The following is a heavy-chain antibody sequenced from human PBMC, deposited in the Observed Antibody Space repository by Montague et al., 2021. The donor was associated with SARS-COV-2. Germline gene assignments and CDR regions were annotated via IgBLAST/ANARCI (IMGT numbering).Heavy chain of an antibody. Sequence: TLSLTCTVSGGSISSGGYYWSWIRQHTGKGLEWIGYIYYSGSTYYNPSLKSRVTISVDKSKNQFSLKLSSVTAADTAVYYCARDVGWYSSSWFDYWGQGTLVTVSS. CDR2: IYYSGST. J-gene: IGHJ4*02. V-gene: IGHV4-31*03. CDR1: GGSISSGGYY. D-gene: IGHD6-13*01. CDR3: ARDVGWYSSSWFDY.